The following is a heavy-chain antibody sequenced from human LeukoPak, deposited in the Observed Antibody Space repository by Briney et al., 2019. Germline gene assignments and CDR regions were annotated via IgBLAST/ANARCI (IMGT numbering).Heavy chain of an antibody. CDR1: GLTFSSYG. Sequence: PGGSLRLSCAASGLTFSSYGMHWVCQAPGKGLEWVAIIWFDGTKKYYADSVKGRFTISRDNSKNTLYLQMNGLRADDTAVYYCARDMGGGGWYDLWGQGTLVTVSS. CDR3: ARDMGGGGWYDL. J-gene: IGHJ5*02. D-gene: IGHD4-23*01. V-gene: IGHV3-33*01. CDR2: IWFDGTKK.